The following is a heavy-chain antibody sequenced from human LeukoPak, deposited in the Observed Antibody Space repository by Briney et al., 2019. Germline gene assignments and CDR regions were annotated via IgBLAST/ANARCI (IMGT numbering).Heavy chain of an antibody. J-gene: IGHJ4*02. CDR2: LCSDSSTI. V-gene: IGHV3-48*02. CDR3: ARDGCGSGSCYFDY. Sequence: PAGSLSLYCVASGFTFITYNMNWVGQGQGKGLEWVSHLCSDSSTIYYAVPVKGRFTITRDNAKNSLCLQMNSLRNEDTAVYYCARDGCGSGSCYFDYWGQGTLVTVSS. D-gene: IGHD2-15*01. CDR1: GFTFITYN.